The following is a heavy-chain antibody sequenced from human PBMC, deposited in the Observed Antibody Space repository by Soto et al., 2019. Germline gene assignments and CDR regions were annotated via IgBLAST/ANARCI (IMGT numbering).Heavy chain of an antibody. CDR1: GGSISDYQ. CDR3: ARMRGLGEISPYFDY. D-gene: IGHD3-16*02. CDR2: IYYSGRT. J-gene: IGHJ4*02. V-gene: IGHV4-59*01. Sequence: QVQLQESGPGLVKPSETLSLTCSISGGSISDYQWSWIRQPPGKGLEWIGYIYYSGRTNYNPSRKSRVTISLDTSTKQFSLRLRSVTAADTAVYYCARMRGLGEISPYFDYCGQGALVTVSS.